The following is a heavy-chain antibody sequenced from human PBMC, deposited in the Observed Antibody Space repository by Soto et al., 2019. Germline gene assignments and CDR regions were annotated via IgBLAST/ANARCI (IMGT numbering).Heavy chain of an antibody. D-gene: IGHD5-12*01. CDR3: AKGGWLDD. J-gene: IGHJ4*02. Sequence: EVHLLESGGDLVQPGGSLRLSCAASGFSFTAYIMSWFRQAPGQGLEWVSAISVSGDKTYYAHSVKGRFTISRDDAKNTLYLQLNSLRVDDTAIYYCAKGGWLDDCGQGTLVTVSS. CDR2: ISVSGDKT. CDR1: GFSFTAYI. V-gene: IGHV3-23*01.